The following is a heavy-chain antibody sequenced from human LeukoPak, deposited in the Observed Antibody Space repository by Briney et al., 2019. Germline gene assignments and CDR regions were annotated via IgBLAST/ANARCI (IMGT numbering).Heavy chain of an antibody. J-gene: IGHJ4*02. D-gene: IGHD3-22*01. Sequence: GGSLRLSCAASGFTFSHYWMSWVRQAPGKGLEWVANIKHDGSEKYYVGSVKGRFTISRDNAENSPYLQMNSLEAEDTAVYFCARAYDSGSYYDGTDYWGQGTLVTVSS. CDR2: IKHDGSEK. CDR3: ARAYDSGSYYDGTDY. V-gene: IGHV3-7*03. CDR1: GFTFSHYW.